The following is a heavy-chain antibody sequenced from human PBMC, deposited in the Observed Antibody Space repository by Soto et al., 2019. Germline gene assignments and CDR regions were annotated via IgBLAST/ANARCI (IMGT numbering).Heavy chain of an antibody. D-gene: IGHD3-10*01. CDR2: INTGNGNT. CDR3: ARDVTLVRGVTNAFDI. Sequence: QAQLVQSGAEVKKPGASVKVSCKASGYTFTMYEMHWVRQAPGERLEWMGRINTGNGNTRYSQKFQGRVTITRDTSASTVYMELSSLRSEDTAAYYCARDVTLVRGVTNAFDIWGQGTMVTVSS. V-gene: IGHV1-3*04. J-gene: IGHJ3*02. CDR1: GYTFTMYE.